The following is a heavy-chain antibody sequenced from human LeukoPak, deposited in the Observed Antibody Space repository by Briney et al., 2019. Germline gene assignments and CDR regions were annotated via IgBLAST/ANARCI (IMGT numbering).Heavy chain of an antibody. V-gene: IGHV3-15*01. D-gene: IGHD2-15*01. CDR2: MKSKTDGGTT. J-gene: IGHJ4*02. CDR1: GFTFSNAW. Sequence: GGSLRLSCAASGFTFSNAWMSWVRQAPGKGLEWVGRMKSKTDGGTTDYAAPVKGKFTISRDDSKNTLYLQMNSLKTEDTAVYYCTTGYCSGGPCYSSFRFDYWGQGILVTVSS. CDR3: TTGYCSGGPCYSSFRFDY.